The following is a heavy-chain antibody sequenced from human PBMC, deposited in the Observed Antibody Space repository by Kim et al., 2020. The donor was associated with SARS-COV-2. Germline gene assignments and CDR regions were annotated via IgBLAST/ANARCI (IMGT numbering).Heavy chain of an antibody. D-gene: IGHD3-10*01. J-gene: IGHJ4*02. CDR1: GFTFSSYG. Sequence: GGSLRLSCAASGFTFSSYGMHWVRQAPGKGLEWVAVIWYDGSNKYYADSVKGRFTISRDNSKNTLYLQMNSLRAEDTAVYYCARKEYGSGSYYPTDYWGQGTLVTVSS. CDR3: ARKEYGSGSYYPTDY. V-gene: IGHV3-33*01. CDR2: IWYDGSNK.